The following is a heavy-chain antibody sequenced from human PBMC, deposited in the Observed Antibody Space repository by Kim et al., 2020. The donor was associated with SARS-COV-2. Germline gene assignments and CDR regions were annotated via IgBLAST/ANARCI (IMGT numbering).Heavy chain of an antibody. Sequence: GGSLRLSCAASGFTFSSYGMHWVRQAPGKGLEWVAVIWYDGSNKYYADSVKGRFTISRDNSKNTLYLQMNSLRAEDTAVYYCAKDLGGLGESPNYYYYGMDVWGQGTTVTVSS. D-gene: IGHD3-10*01. CDR3: AKDLGGLGESPNYYYYGMDV. CDR2: IWYDGSNK. V-gene: IGHV3-33*06. CDR1: GFTFSSYG. J-gene: IGHJ6*02.